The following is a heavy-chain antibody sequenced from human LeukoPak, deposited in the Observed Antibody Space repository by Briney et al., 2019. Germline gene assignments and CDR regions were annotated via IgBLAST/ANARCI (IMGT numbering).Heavy chain of an antibody. CDR1: GYTFTDYD. Sequence: ASVKVSCKASGYTFTDYDINWVRQAPGHGLEWMGWMNPNSGDTVYLQKFQGRVTMTRNTSTTTAYVELNSLTFEDTAVYYCTRRDWSDFWGHGSLVTVSS. V-gene: IGHV1-8*01. CDR3: TRRDWSDF. CDR2: MNPNSGDT. D-gene: IGHD2-21*01. J-gene: IGHJ4*01.